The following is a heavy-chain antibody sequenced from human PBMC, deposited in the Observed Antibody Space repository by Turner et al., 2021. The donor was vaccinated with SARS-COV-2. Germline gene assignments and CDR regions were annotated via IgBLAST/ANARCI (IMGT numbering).Heavy chain of an antibody. V-gene: IGHV3-53*01. Sequence: EVQLVESGGSLIQPGGSLRLSCAASGFTVSSNYMSWVRQAPGKGLEWVSVIYSGGSIFYADSLKGRFTISRDNSKNTLYPQMNSLRAEDTAFYYCARDLGGLRFDYWGQGTLVTVSS. CDR1: GFTVSSNY. CDR2: IYSGGSI. CDR3: ARDLGGLRFDY. D-gene: IGHD2-15*01. J-gene: IGHJ4*02.